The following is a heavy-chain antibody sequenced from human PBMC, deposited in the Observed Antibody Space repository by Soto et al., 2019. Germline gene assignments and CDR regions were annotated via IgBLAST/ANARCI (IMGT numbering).Heavy chain of an antibody. D-gene: IGHD6-13*01. J-gene: IGHJ6*02. CDR1: GYTFTSYG. CDR3: AREGRAAAGLADFYYYGMDV. V-gene: IGHV1-18*01. Sequence: ASVKVSCKASGYTFTSYGISWVRQAPGQGLEWMGWISAYNGNTNYAQKLQGRVTMTPDTSTNTAYMELRNLRSDDTAVYYCAREGRAAAGLADFYYYGMDVWGQGTTVTVSS. CDR2: ISAYNGNT.